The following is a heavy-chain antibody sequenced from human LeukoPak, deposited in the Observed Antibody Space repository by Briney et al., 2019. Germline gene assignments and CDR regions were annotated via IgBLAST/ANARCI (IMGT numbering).Heavy chain of an antibody. V-gene: IGHV4-59*12. CDR1: GGSLSSYH. Sequence: SETLSLTCTVSGGSLSSYHWSWIRQPPGKGLEWIGYIYYTGSTNYNSSLKSRVTISEDTSKNQFSLKVRSVTAADTAVYYCAKDRITVAGTSGYWGQGTLVTVSS. CDR3: AKDRITVAGTSGY. D-gene: IGHD6-19*01. CDR2: IYYTGST. J-gene: IGHJ4*02.